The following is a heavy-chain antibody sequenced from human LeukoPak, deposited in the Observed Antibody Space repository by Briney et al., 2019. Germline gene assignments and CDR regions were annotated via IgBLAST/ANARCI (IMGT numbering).Heavy chain of an antibody. CDR2: IIPILGIA. D-gene: IGHD1-14*01. Sequence: GASVKVSCKASGGTFSSYAISWVRQAPGQGLEWMGRIIPILGIANYAQKFQGRVTITADKSTSTAYMELSSLRSEDTAVYYCARPVAGPTNWFDPWGQGTLVTVSS. V-gene: IGHV1-69*04. CDR3: ARPVAGPTNWFDP. J-gene: IGHJ5*02. CDR1: GGTFSSYA.